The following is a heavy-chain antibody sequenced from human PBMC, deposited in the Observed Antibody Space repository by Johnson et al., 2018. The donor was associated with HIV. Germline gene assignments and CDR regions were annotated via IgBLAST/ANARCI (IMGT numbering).Heavy chain of an antibody. Sequence: QVQLVESGGGVVQPGRSLRLSCAASGFTFSNYGMNWVRQAPGKGLEWVAVISYDGSDEYYEVSVKGRFTISSDNSKSRLYLQMNSLRPEDTAVYFCAKDRESGGHPGGLGVIDIWGQGTMVTISS. V-gene: IGHV3-30*18. CDR3: AKDRESGGHPGGLGVIDI. CDR1: GFTFSNYG. CDR2: ISYDGSDE. J-gene: IGHJ3*02. D-gene: IGHD3/OR15-3a*01.